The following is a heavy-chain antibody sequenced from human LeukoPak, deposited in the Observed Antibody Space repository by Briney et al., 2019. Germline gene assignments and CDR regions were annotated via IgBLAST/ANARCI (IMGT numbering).Heavy chain of an antibody. CDR2: IKEDGSEK. CDR1: GFTFSNAW. CDR3: ARDPYSSTWSYGMDV. V-gene: IGHV3-7*05. Sequence: GGSLRLSCAASGFTFSNAWMSWVRQAPGRGLEWVANIKEDGSEKVYVDSVKGRFTISRDNAKNSLFLQMDALRAEDTAVYYCARDPYSSTWSYGMDVWGQGTTVTVSS. D-gene: IGHD6-6*01. J-gene: IGHJ6*02.